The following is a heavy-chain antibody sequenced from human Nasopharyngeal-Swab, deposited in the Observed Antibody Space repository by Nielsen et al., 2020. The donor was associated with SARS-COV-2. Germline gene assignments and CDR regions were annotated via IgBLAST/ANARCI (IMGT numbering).Heavy chain of an antibody. D-gene: IGHD6-19*01. CDR1: GFTFSSYS. J-gene: IGHJ1*01. V-gene: IGHV3-21*01. Sequence: GASLKISCAASGFTFSSYSMNWVRQAPGKGLEWVSSISSSSSYIYYADSVKGRFTISRDNAKNSLYLQMNSLRAEDTAVYYCARRAVAGEYFQHWGQGTLVTVSS. CDR3: ARRAVAGEYFQH. CDR2: ISSSSSYI.